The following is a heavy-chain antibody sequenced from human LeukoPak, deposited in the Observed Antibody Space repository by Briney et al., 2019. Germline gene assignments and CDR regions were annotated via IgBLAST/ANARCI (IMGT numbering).Heavy chain of an antibody. V-gene: IGHV3-7*02. CDR2: IKQDGSEK. CDR1: GFTFSRFW. D-gene: IGHD3-10*01. CDR3: ARTYYFGSGSHYFDY. J-gene: IGHJ4*02. Sequence: GGSLRLSCAASGFTFSRFWMSWVRQAPGKGLEWVANIKQDGSEKYYVDSVKGRFTISRDNAKNSLYLQMNSLRDEDTAVYYCARTYYFGSGSHYFDYWGQGTLVTVSS.